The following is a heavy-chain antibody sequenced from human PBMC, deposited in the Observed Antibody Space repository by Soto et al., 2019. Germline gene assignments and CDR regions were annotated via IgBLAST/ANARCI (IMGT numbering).Heavy chain of an antibody. V-gene: IGHV3-74*01. CDR3: ARATSGFCGGSCYDD. CDR1: GFTFSSDW. D-gene: IGHD2-15*01. CDR2: IKSDGSST. Sequence: EVQLVESGGDLVQPGGSLRVSCAASGFTFSSDWMHWVRQAPGKGLVWVSRIKSDGSSTSYADSVKGRFTISRDNAKNPLYLQMNSLRAEDTAVYYCARATSGFCGGSCYDDLGQGTLVTVSS. J-gene: IGHJ4*02.